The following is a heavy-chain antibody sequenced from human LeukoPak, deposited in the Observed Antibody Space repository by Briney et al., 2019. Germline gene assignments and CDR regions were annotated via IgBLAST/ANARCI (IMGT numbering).Heavy chain of an antibody. CDR3: ARGPRPYNTYYYGSGSYSYFDY. V-gene: IGHV4-39*01. CDR2: IYYSGST. J-gene: IGHJ4*02. Sequence: SETLSLTCTVSGGSISSSSYYWGWIRQPPGKGLEWIGSIYYSGSTYYNPSLKSRVTISVDTSKNQFSLKLSSVTAADTAVYYCARGPRPYNTYYYGSGSYSYFDYWGQGTLVTVSS. D-gene: IGHD3-10*01. CDR1: GGSISSSSYY.